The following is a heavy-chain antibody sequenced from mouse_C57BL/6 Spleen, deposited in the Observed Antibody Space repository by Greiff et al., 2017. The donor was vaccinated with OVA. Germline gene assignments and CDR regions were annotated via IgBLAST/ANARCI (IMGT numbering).Heavy chain of an antibody. CDR1: GYTFTSYW. D-gene: IGHD1-1*01. V-gene: IGHV1-64*01. J-gene: IGHJ4*01. CDR3: ARSMGSSYVGAMDY. CDR2: IHPTSGST. Sequence: VQLQQPGAELVKPGASVKLSCKASGYTFTSYWMHWVKQRPGQGLEWIGMIHPTSGSTNYNEKFKSKATLTVDKSSSTAYMQLSSLTSEDSAVYYCARSMGSSYVGAMDYWGQGTSVTVSS.